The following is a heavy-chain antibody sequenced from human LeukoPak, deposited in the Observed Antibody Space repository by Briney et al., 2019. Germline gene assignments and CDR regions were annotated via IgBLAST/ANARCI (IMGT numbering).Heavy chain of an antibody. J-gene: IGHJ5*02. V-gene: IGHV5-51*01. CDR3: ARRSMVRGINWFDP. CDR2: IYPGDSDT. Sequence: HGGSLKISCKGSGYNFNNSWIGWVRQMPGKGLEWMGLIYPGDSDTRYSPSFQGQVTISADKSISTAYLQWSSLKASDTAMYYCARRSMVRGINWFDPWGQGTLVTVSS. D-gene: IGHD3-10*01. CDR1: GYNFNNSW.